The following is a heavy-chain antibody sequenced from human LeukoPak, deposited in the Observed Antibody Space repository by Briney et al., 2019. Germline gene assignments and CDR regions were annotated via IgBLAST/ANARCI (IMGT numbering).Heavy chain of an antibody. CDR3: ARVRDDDSSGYYDY. J-gene: IGHJ4*02. CDR1: GYTFTSYD. Sequence: ASVKVSCKASGYTFTSYDIDWVRQATGQGLEWMGWMNPNSGNTGYAQKFQGRVTMTTDTSTSTAYMELRSLRSDDTAVYYCARVRDDDSSGYYDYWGQGTLVTVSS. D-gene: IGHD3-22*01. V-gene: IGHV1-8*01. CDR2: MNPNSGNT.